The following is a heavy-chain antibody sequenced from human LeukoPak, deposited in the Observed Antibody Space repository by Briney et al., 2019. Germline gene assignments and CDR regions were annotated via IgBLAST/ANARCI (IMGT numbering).Heavy chain of an antibody. J-gene: IGHJ4*02. CDR1: GGSFSGYY. D-gene: IGHD3-10*01. CDR3: ARGAMVRGVITTSDY. Sequence: PSETLSLTCAVYGGSFSGYYWSWIRQPPGKGLEWIGEINHSGSTNYNPSLKSRVTISVDTSKNQFSLKLSSVTAADTAVYYCARGAMVRGVITTSDYWGQGTLVTVSS. V-gene: IGHV4-34*01. CDR2: INHSGST.